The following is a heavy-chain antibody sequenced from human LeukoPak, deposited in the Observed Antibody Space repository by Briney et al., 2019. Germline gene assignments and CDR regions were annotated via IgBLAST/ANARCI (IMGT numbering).Heavy chain of an antibody. CDR1: GYIVSDRY. V-gene: IGHV3-66*04. Sequence: GGSLRLSCTASGYIVSDRYMTWARQAPGRGLEWVSLIYHSGTTYYADSVKGRFTISRDTSKNPLYLEMNSLRVEDTAIYYCAIQAMIGIRDDYWGQGIMVTVSS. CDR3: AIQAMIGIRDDY. CDR2: IYHSGTT. D-gene: IGHD3-3*02. J-gene: IGHJ4*02.